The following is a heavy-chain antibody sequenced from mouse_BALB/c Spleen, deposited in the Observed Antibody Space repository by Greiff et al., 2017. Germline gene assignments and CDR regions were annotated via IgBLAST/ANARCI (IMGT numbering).Heavy chain of an antibody. CDR1: GFTFSSYA. CDR3: ARAYGYDRAWFAY. D-gene: IGHD2-2*01. CDR2: ISDGGSYT. J-gene: IGHJ3*01. Sequence: EVKLVESGGGLVKPGGSLKLSCAASGFTFSSYAMYWVRQTPEKRLEWVATISDGGSYTYYPDSVKGRFTISRDNAKNNLYLQMSSLKSEDTAMYYCARAYGYDRAWFAYWGQGTLVTVSA. V-gene: IGHV5-4*02.